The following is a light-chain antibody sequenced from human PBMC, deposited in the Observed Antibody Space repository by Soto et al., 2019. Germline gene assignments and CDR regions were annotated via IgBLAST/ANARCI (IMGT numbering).Light chain of an antibody. Sequence: EIVLTQSPGTPSLSSGERATLSCRASQSVTNSYLTWYQQKPGQAPRLLIYAASIRATGIPDRFSGSGSGRDFTLTISRLEPEDSAVYYCQQYGSSPGTFGQGTNVDIK. CDR2: AAS. CDR1: QSVTNSY. CDR3: QQYGSSPGT. V-gene: IGKV3-20*01. J-gene: IGKJ1*01.